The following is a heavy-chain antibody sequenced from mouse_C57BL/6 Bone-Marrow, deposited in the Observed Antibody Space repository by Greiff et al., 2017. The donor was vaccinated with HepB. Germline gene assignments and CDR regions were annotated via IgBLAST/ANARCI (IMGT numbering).Heavy chain of an antibody. V-gene: IGHV1-63*01. J-gene: IGHJ2*01. CDR1: GYTFTNYW. D-gene: IGHD1-1*01. CDR2: IYPGGGYT. Sequence: QVHVKQSGAELVRPGTSVKMSCKASGYTFTNYWIGWAKQRPGHGLEWIGDIYPGGGYTNYNEKFKGKATLTADRSSSTAYMQFSSLTSEDSAIYYCARVYYGSRDHYFDYWGQGTTLTVSS. CDR3: ARVYYGSRDHYFDY.